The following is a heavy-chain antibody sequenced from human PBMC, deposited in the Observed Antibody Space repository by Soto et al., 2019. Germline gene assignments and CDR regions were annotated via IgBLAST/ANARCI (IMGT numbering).Heavy chain of an antibody. D-gene: IGHD2-21*02. Sequence: SVKIACKASRYTFTIYAMHWVRQAPGQRLEWMGWINAGNGNTKYSQKFQGRVTITRDTSASTAYMELSSLRSEDTAVYYCARSIVVVTALDYWGQGTLVTVSS. CDR2: INAGNGNT. V-gene: IGHV1-3*01. J-gene: IGHJ4*02. CDR1: RYTFTIYA. CDR3: ARSIVVVTALDY.